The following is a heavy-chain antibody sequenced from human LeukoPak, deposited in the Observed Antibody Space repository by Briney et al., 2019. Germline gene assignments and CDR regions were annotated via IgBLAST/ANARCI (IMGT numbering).Heavy chain of an antibody. Sequence: HPGGSLRLSCAASGFTFSSYEMNWVRQAPGKGLEWVSYISSSGSTIYYADSVKGRFTISRDNAKNSLYLQMNSLRAEDTAVYYCAREFGGGRDYYGMDVWGQGTTVTVPS. J-gene: IGHJ6*02. V-gene: IGHV3-48*03. CDR2: ISSSGSTI. CDR1: GFTFSSYE. CDR3: AREFGGGRDYYGMDV. D-gene: IGHD3-10*01.